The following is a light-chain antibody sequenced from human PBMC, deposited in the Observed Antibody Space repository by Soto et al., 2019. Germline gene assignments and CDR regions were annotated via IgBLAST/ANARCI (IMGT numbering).Light chain of an antibody. CDR1: RNINRK. CDR3: QQYYDYPPLI. CDR2: GAS. J-gene: IGKJ4*01. Sequence: EIVMTQSPATLSVSPGERATLSCRASRNINRKLAWYQQKPGQAPRLLISGASTRATGIPARFSGSGSGTESTLTISSLQSEDFAVYYCQQYYDYPPLIFGGGTKVEI. V-gene: IGKV3-15*01.